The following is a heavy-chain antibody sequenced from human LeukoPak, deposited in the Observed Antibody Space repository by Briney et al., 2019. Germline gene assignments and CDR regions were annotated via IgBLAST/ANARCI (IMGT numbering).Heavy chain of an antibody. Sequence: GGSLRLSCTVSGFTFGDYAINWVRQAPGKGLEWVGFIRSKAFGETAEYAASVKGRFTISRDDSKSIAYLQMNSLKTEDTAVYYCARQDCSGGSCYLDYWGQGTLVTVSS. D-gene: IGHD2-15*01. V-gene: IGHV3-49*04. CDR3: ARQDCSGGSCYLDY. CDR2: IRSKAFGETA. J-gene: IGHJ4*02. CDR1: GFTFGDYA.